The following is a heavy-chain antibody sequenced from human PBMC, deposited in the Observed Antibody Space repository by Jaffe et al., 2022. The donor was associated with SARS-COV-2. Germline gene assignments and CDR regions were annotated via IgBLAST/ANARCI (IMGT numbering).Heavy chain of an antibody. CDR2: IYYSGST. V-gene: IGHV4-31*03. CDR3: ARVGSSGWYEEKWFDP. CDR1: GGSISSGGYY. Sequence: QVQLQESGPGLVKPSQTLSLTCTVSGGSISSGGYYWSWIRQHPGKGLEWIGYIYYSGSTYYNPSLKSRVTISVDTSKNQFSLKLSSVTAADTAVYYCARVGSSGWYEEKWFDPWGQGTLVTVSS. J-gene: IGHJ5*02. D-gene: IGHD6-19*01.